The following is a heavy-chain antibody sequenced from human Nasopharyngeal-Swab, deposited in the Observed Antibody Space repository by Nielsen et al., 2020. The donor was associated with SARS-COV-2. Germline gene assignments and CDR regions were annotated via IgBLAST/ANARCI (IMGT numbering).Heavy chain of an antibody. CDR3: ARAGGYSYGYWMRWFDP. CDR1: GYSISSGYY. Sequence: GSLRLSCNVSGYSISSGYYWGWIRLPPGKGLEWIGSIYHSGSTYYNPSLKSRVTISVDTSKNQFSLKLSSVTAADTAVYYCARAGGYSYGYWMRWFDPWGQGTLVTVSS. CDR2: IYHSGST. D-gene: IGHD5-18*01. J-gene: IGHJ5*02. V-gene: IGHV4-38-2*02.